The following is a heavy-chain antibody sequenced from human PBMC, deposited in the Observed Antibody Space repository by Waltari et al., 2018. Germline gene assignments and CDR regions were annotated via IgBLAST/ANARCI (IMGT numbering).Heavy chain of an antibody. Sequence: QVQLQQWGAGLLKPSETLSLTCAVDGATFSVYSWIWPRHSPGKGLTWIGEIHPSGTIHYNPSLKSRLSISGDASKIQFSLKLNSMTAADTAVYYCSRGTDAYKSGNYWGQGTLVSVSS. CDR1: GATFSVYS. CDR2: IHPSGTI. V-gene: IGHV4-34*01. D-gene: IGHD3-10*01. CDR3: SRGTDAYKSGNY. J-gene: IGHJ4*02.